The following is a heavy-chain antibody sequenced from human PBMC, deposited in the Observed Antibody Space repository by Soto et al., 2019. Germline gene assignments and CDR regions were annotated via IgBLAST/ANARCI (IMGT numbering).Heavy chain of an antibody. CDR1: GGSFSGYY. Sequence: QVQLQQWGAGLLKPSETLSFTCAVYGGSFSGYYWSWIRQPPGKGLEWIGEINHSGSTNYNPSLKSRVTISVDTSKNQFSLKLSSVTAADTAVYYCARGLGIEVTEVRGFIITGFDYWGQGTLVTVST. CDR3: ARGLGIEVTEVRGFIITGFDY. D-gene: IGHD3-10*01. V-gene: IGHV4-34*01. J-gene: IGHJ4*02. CDR2: INHSGST.